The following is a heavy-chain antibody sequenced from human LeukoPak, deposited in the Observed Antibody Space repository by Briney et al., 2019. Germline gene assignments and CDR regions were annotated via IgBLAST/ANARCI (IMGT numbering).Heavy chain of an antibody. CDR2: IHTSGST. J-gene: IGHJ5*02. CDR1: GGSISSYY. CDR3: ARSRIAAPFDP. Sequence: KPSETLSLTCTVSGGSISSYYWSWIRQPAGKGLEWIGRIHTSGSTNYNPSLKSRVTMSVDTSENQFSLRLSSVTAADTAVYYCARSRIAAPFDPWGQGTLVTVSS. D-gene: IGHD6-6*01. V-gene: IGHV4-4*07.